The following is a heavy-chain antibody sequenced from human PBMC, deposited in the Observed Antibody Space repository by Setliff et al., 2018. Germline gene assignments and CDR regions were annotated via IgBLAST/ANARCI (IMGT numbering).Heavy chain of an antibody. J-gene: IGHJ5*02. V-gene: IGHV4-39*07. Sequence: SETLSLTCTVSGGSISSSSYYWGWIRQPPGKGLEWIGSIYYSGSNYYNPSLKSRVTISVDTSKNQFSLKLSSVTAADTAVYYCARIHLLLWFGELLSGWFDPWGQGTLVT. D-gene: IGHD3-10*01. CDR3: ARIHLLLWFGELLSGWFDP. CDR1: GGSISSSSYY. CDR2: IYYSGSN.